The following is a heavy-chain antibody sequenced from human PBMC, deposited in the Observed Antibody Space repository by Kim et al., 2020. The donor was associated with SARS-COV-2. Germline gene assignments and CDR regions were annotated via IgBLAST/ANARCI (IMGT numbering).Heavy chain of an antibody. CDR2: IWYDGSNK. CDR3: ARDTGTDAFDI. J-gene: IGHJ3*02. D-gene: IGHD2-8*02. Sequence: GGSLRLSCAASGFTFSSYGMHWVRQAPGKGLEWVAVIWYDGSNKYYADSVKGRFTISRDNSKNTLYLQMNSLRAEDTAVYYCARDTGTDAFDIWGQGTMVTVSS. CDR1: GFTFSSYG. V-gene: IGHV3-33*01.